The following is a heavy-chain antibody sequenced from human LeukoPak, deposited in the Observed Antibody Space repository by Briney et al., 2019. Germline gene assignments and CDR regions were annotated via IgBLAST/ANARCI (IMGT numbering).Heavy chain of an antibody. Sequence: SVKVSCKASGGSFSSYGISWVRQAPGQGLEWMGGIIPMLGRSNYAQKFQGRVTTSTDESTSTAYMEMSSLRSEDTAVYYCAREDHTANNWFDPWGQGTLVTVSS. CDR1: GGSFSSYG. V-gene: IGHV1-69*05. CDR2: IIPMLGRS. J-gene: IGHJ5*02. CDR3: AREDHTANNWFDP. D-gene: IGHD5-18*01.